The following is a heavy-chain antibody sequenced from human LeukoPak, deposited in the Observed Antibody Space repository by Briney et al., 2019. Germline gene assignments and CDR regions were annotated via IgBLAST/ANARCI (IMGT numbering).Heavy chain of an antibody. CDR3: ARDWRYCSGGSCTYDAFDI. V-gene: IGHV3-23*01. CDR1: GFTFSSYA. CDR2: ISGSGGST. J-gene: IGHJ3*02. D-gene: IGHD2-15*01. Sequence: GGSLRLSCAASGFTFSSYAMSWVRQAPGKGLEWVSAISGSGGSTYYADSVKGRFTISRDNSKNTLYLQMNSLRAEDTAVYYCARDWRYCSGGSCTYDAFDIWGQGTMVTVSS.